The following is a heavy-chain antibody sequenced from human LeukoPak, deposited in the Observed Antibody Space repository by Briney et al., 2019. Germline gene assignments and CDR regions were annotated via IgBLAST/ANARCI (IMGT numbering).Heavy chain of an antibody. J-gene: IGHJ3*02. D-gene: IGHD3-3*01. Sequence: PSETLSLTCTVSGGSISSYYWSWIRQPAGKGLEWIGRIYTSGSTNYNPSLKSRVTMSVDTSKNQFSLKLSCVTAAHTAVYYCARGGYYVFWSGNLKDAFNIGGQGTMATASS. V-gene: IGHV4-4*07. CDR2: IYTSGST. CDR3: ARGGYYVFWSGNLKDAFNI. CDR1: GGSISSYY.